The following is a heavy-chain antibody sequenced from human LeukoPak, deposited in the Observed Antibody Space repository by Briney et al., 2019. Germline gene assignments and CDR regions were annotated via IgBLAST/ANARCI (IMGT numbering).Heavy chain of an antibody. CDR1: GGSISSYY. J-gene: IGHJ5*02. D-gene: IGHD3-9*01. CDR2: IYYRGST. CDR3: ARGGNILTGYYTDLFDP. Sequence: PSETLSLTCTVSGGSISSYYWSWIRQPPGKGLEWIGYIYYRGSTNYNPSLKGRVTISVDTSKNQFSLKLSSVTAADTAVYYCARGGNILTGYYTDLFDPWGQGTLVTVSS. V-gene: IGHV4-59*01.